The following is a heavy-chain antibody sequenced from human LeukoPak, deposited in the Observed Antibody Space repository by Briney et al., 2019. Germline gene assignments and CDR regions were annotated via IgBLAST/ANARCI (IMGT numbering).Heavy chain of an antibody. CDR3: VKSLQSILVAGSFDY. V-gene: IGHV3-33*06. D-gene: IGHD6-19*01. CDR1: GFTFSSYG. Sequence: GGSLRLSCAASGFTFSSYGMHWVRQAPGKGLEWVAVIWYDGSNKYYADSVKGRFTTSRDNSKNTLYLQMNSLRAEDTAVYYCVKSLQSILVAGSFDYWGQGTLVTVSS. CDR2: IWYDGSNK. J-gene: IGHJ4*02.